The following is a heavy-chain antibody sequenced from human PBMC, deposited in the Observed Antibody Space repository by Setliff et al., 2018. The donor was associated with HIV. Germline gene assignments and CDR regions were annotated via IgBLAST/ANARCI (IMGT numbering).Heavy chain of an antibody. V-gene: IGHV3-21*01. J-gene: IGHJ4*02. CDR1: GFTFSTYS. Sequence: GGSLRLSCEASGFTFSTYSMNWVRQAPGKGLEWVSSISSSSRSKCYADSVKGRFTISRDNAKNSLYLQMNSLTAEDTAVYYCARDVSWRVRTYIDYWGQGALVTVSS. CDR3: ARDVSWRVRTYIDY. D-gene: IGHD3-3*01. CDR2: ISSSSRSK.